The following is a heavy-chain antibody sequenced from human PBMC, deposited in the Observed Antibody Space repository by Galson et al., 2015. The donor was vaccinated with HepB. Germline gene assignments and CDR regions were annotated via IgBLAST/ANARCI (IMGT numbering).Heavy chain of an antibody. D-gene: IGHD3-16*01. CDR3: VRELRDDGVHYYYMDV. CDR2: VYIRGKT. J-gene: IGHJ6*03. Sequence: ETLSLTCNVSGDSIRSYYWSWVRQPAGRGLEWIGRVYIRGKTNYNPSLKSRVTMSVDTSKNQFFLRLSSVTAADTAVYYCVRELRDDGVHYYYMDVWGKGTSVAVSS. CDR1: GDSIRSYY. V-gene: IGHV4-4*07.